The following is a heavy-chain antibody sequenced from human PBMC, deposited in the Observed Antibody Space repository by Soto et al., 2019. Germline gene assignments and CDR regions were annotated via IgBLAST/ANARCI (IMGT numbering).Heavy chain of an antibody. CDR3: ARAPLYGDYVDY. V-gene: IGHV4-59*01. J-gene: IGHJ4*02. CDR2: IYYSGST. D-gene: IGHD4-17*01. CDR1: GGSISSYY. Sequence: SETLSLTCTVSGGSISSYYWSWIRQPPGKGLGWIGYIYYSGSTNYNPSLKSRVAISVDTSKNQFSLKLSSVTAADTAVYYCARAPLYGDYVDYWGQGTLVTVS.